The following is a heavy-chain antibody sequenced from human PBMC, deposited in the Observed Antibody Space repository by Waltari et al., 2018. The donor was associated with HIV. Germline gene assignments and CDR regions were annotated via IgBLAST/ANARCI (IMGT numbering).Heavy chain of an antibody. CDR2: SLHSGTT. CDR3: ASGSRRGHSHGIDY. V-gene: IGHV4-38-2*01. D-gene: IGHD5-18*01. CDR1: GYSIESGYY. Sequence: QVQLQESGPGLVKPSETLSLTCSVSGYSIESGYYWGWIRQPPGKALEWIGSSLHSGTTYYNPSLKSRLTISLDTSKNQVSLKLSSVTAADTAVYYCASGSRRGHSHGIDYWGQGTLVTVSS. J-gene: IGHJ4*02.